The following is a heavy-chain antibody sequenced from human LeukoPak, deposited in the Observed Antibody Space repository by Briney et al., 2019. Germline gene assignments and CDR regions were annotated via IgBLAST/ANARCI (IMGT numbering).Heavy chain of an antibody. V-gene: IGHV3-30*18. D-gene: IGHD1-20*01. CDR1: GFTFNTYG. CDR3: AKEKVPYNWNPFDY. Sequence: GGSLRLSCAASGFTFNTYGMHWVRQAPGKGLEWLAVISYGGSAKYYAGSVKGRFTISRDNSQNTVSLQMNSLRAEDTAVYYCAKEKVPYNWNPFDYWGQGTLVTVSS. J-gene: IGHJ4*02. CDR2: ISYGGSAK.